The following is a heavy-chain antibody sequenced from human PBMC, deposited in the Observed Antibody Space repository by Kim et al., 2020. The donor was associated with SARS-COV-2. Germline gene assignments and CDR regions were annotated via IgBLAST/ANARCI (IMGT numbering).Heavy chain of an antibody. CDR3: ARGRSIAVAGIGAFDI. D-gene: IGHD6-19*01. V-gene: IGHV1-69*01. J-gene: IGHJ3*02. Sequence: KVQGRVTITADESTSTAYMGLSSLRSEDTAVYYCARGRSIAVAGIGAFDIWGQGTMVTVSS.